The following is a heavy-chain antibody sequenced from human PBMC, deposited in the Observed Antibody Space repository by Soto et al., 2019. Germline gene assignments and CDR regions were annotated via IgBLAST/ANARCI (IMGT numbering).Heavy chain of an antibody. D-gene: IGHD4-17*01. CDR1: GFTFSSYA. CDR3: AKDTKSYGDYLAYFDY. V-gene: IGHV3-23*01. J-gene: IGHJ4*02. Sequence: HPGGSMRLSCAASGFTFSSYAMSWVRQAPGKGLEWVSAISGSGGSTYYADSVKGRFTISRDNSKNTLYLQMNSLRAEDTAIYYCAKDTKSYGDYLAYFDYWGQGTLVTVSS. CDR2: ISGSGGST.